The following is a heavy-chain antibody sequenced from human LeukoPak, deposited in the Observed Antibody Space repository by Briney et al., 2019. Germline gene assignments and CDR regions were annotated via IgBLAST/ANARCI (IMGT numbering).Heavy chain of an antibody. D-gene: IGHD6-13*01. CDR1: GFTFTSYA. V-gene: IGHV3-23*01. CDR3: ARDRAPPLAAAVYFDY. CDR2: INGNGDTT. J-gene: IGHJ4*02. Sequence: GGSLRLSCAASGFTFTSYALSWVRRAPGKGLEWVSTINGNGDTTYYADSVKGRFTISRDNSKNTLYLQIDSLRPEDTAVYYCARDRAPPLAAAVYFDYWGQGTLVTVSS.